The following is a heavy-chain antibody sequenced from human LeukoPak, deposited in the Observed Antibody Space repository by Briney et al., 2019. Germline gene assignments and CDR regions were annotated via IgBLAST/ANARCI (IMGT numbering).Heavy chain of an antibody. CDR3: AKDRLFGSGLNGPHDYYGMDV. CDR2: ILYDGNNK. Sequence: GGSLSLSCAASDLRFSYYGLLWVRPPPPKGLEWVAVILYDGNNKHYAESVKGRVTISRDNSNNMLYLQMNSLRPEDTAVYYCAKDRLFGSGLNGPHDYYGMDVWGQGTTVTVAS. CDR1: DLRFSYYG. J-gene: IGHJ6*02. D-gene: IGHD1-26*01. V-gene: IGHV3-30*18.